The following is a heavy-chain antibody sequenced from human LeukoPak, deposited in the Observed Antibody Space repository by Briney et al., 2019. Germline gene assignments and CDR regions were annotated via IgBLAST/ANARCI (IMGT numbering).Heavy chain of an antibody. J-gene: IGHJ4*02. CDR1: GGSISSYY. CDR2: VYYSGST. V-gene: IGHV4-59*01. CDR3: ARDLGGDSSGWYDY. Sequence: SGTLSLTCTVSGGSISSYYWSWIRQPPGKGLEWIGYVYYSGSTNYNPSLKSRVTISVDTSKNQFSLKLSSVTAADTAVYYCARDLGGDSSGWYDYWGQGTLVTVSS. D-gene: IGHD6-19*01.